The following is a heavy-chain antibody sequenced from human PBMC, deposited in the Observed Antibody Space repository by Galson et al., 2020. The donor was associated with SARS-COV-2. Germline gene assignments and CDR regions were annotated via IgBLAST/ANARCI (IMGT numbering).Heavy chain of an antibody. Sequence: SETLSLTYTVSGGSISSYFWSWIRQPPGKGLEWIGYIYYSGSTNYNPSLKSRVTISVDTSKNQFSLKLSSVTAADTAVYYCARRGYYGSGSFFPQAFDIWGQGTMVTVSS. V-gene: IGHV4-59*08. CDR2: IYYSGST. CDR1: GGSISSYF. J-gene: IGHJ3*02. CDR3: ARRGYYGSGSFFPQAFDI. D-gene: IGHD3-10*01.